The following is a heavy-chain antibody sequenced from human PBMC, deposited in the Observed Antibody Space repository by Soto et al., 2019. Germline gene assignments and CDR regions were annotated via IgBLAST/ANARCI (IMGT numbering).Heavy chain of an antibody. Sequence: QVQLQESGPGLVKPSQTLSLTCTVSGGSISSGGYYWSWIRQHPGKGLEWIGYIYYSGSTYYNPSLKSRVTISVDTSMNQFSLKLSSVTSADTAVYYCARKGSYYDFWSGYSFDIWGQGTMVTVSS. CDR1: GGSISSGGYY. J-gene: IGHJ3*02. CDR3: ARKGSYYDFWSGYSFDI. CDR2: IYYSGST. D-gene: IGHD3-3*01. V-gene: IGHV4-31*03.